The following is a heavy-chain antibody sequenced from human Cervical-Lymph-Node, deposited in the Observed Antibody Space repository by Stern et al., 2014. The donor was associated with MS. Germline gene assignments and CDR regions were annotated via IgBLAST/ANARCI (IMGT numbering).Heavy chain of an antibody. V-gene: IGHV1-46*01. CDR3: TTFPICTGGRCHDY. J-gene: IGHJ4*02. D-gene: IGHD2-15*01. CDR2: LNPRGVGT. Sequence: QVQLVQSGAEVKKPGASVKISCKTSGYTFTTYSIHWIRQAPGQGLEWIGLLNPRGVGTTYAQKFRGRVSMTGDTSTSTVYLDLSSLRSDDTAVYFCTTFPICTGGRCHDYWGQGTLVAVSS. CDR1: GYTFTTYS.